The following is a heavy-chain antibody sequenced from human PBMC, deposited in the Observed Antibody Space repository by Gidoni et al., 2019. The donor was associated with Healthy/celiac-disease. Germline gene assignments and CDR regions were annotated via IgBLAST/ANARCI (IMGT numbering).Heavy chain of an antibody. J-gene: IGHJ4*02. D-gene: IGHD3-10*01. V-gene: IGHV3-30*18. Sequence: QVQLVASGGGVVQPGRSLRLPCAASGFTFSSYGMHWVRQAPGKGLEWVAVISYDGSNKYYADSVKGRFTLSRDNSKNTLYLQMNSLRAEDTAVYYCAKGQYYYGSGSYYTTLYYFDYWGQGTLVTVSS. CDR1: GFTFSSYG. CDR3: AKGQYYYGSGSYYTTLYYFDY. CDR2: ISYDGSNK.